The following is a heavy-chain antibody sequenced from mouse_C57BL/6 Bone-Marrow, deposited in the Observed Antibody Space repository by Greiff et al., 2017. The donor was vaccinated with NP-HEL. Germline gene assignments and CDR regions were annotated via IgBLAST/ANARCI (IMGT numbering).Heavy chain of an antibody. CDR2: INHDGSST. V-gene: IGHV5-16*01. Sequence: EVMLVESEGGLVQPGSSMKLSCTTSGFTFSDYYMAWVRQVPEKGLDWVANINHDGSSTYYLDSLKSRFIISRDNAKNILYLQMSSLKSEDTATYYCAREGGLRRRTYAMDYWGQGTSVPVSS. D-gene: IGHD2-4*01. CDR1: GFTFSDYY. J-gene: IGHJ4*01. CDR3: AREGGLRRRTYAMDY.